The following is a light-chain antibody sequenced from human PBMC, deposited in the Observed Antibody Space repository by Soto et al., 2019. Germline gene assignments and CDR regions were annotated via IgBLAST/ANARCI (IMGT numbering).Light chain of an antibody. Sequence: DIQMTQSPSTLYASVGDRVTITCRASQSIGASLAWVQQKPGKAPNLLIYKASSLESGVPSRFSGSGSGTEFTLTISTLKPDDFATYYCQQYNSSPLTFSGGTKLEIK. CDR1: QSIGAS. CDR3: QQYNSSPLT. V-gene: IGKV1-5*03. J-gene: IGKJ4*01. CDR2: KAS.